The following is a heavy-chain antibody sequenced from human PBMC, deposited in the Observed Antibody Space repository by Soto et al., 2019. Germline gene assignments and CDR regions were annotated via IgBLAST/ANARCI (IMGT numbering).Heavy chain of an antibody. V-gene: IGHV3-9*01. CDR1: GFTFDDHA. Sequence: EVQLVESGGGLVQPGRSLRLACAASGFTFDDHAMHWVRQGPGKGLEWVSGIRWNSGRIDYAESVKGRFTISRDNAKKSLDLPMNSVRGEVKALYYCAKDIREYGSGWTYFDTWGQGTLVTVSS. J-gene: IGHJ4*02. D-gene: IGHD6-19*01. CDR2: IRWNSGRI. CDR3: AKDIREYGSGWTYFDT.